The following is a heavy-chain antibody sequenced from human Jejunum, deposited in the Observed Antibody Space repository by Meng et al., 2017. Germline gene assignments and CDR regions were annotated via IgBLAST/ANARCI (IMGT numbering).Heavy chain of an antibody. J-gene: IGHJ4*02. CDR3: ARGDDWANSVNF. D-gene: IGHD3-9*01. V-gene: IGHV4-34*01. CDR2: IHPSGTT. CDR1: GGTCSYHY. Sequence: QVQLRHVCAWLLQSQSSLSLTCPVYGGTCSYHYFSRSRQPPGKVLEFIEEIHPSGTTSYRPSLPSRVTITLDTSNNQFPLMLTSVTAADTGVYYCARGDDWANSVNFWGQGTLVTVSS.